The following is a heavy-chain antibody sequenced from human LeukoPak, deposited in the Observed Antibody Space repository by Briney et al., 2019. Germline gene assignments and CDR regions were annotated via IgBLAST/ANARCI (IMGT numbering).Heavy chain of an antibody. CDR2: INPKGGDT. D-gene: IGHD6-13*01. J-gene: IGHJ6*03. CDR1: GYTFTGYY. CDR3: ARDRPKYSSSWYDYYYYMDV. Sequence: ASVTVSCKASGYTFTGYYMHWVRQAPGQGLEWMGRINPKGGDTNYAQKFQGRVTMTRDTSISTAYMELSRLRSDDTAVYYCARDRPKYSSSWYDYYYYMDVWGKGTTVTISS. V-gene: IGHV1-2*06.